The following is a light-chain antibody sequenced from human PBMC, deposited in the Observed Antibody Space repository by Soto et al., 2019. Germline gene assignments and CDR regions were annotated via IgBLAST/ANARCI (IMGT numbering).Light chain of an antibody. V-gene: IGLV1-44*01. CDR2: SNN. CDR3: AAWDDSLNGVV. CDR1: SSNIGSNT. J-gene: IGLJ2*01. Sequence: SVLTHPPSASGTPGQRVTISCSGSSSNIGSNTVNWYQQLPGTAPKLLIYSNNQRTSGVPDRFSGSKSGTSASLAISGLQSEDEADYYCAAWDDSLNGVVFGGGTKVTVL.